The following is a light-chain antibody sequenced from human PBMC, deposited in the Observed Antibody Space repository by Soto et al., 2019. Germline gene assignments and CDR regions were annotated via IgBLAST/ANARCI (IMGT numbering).Light chain of an antibody. CDR3: SSYTSSSSYV. Sequence: QSALTQPAAVSGSPGQSIAISCTGTSSDVGTYNSVSWYQQYPGKAPKLMIHDVSNRPSGVSDRFSGSKSGNTASLTISGLQSEDEADYYCSSYTSSSSYVSGSGTKVTVL. CDR1: SSDVGTYNS. J-gene: IGLJ1*01. V-gene: IGLV2-14*01. CDR2: DVS.